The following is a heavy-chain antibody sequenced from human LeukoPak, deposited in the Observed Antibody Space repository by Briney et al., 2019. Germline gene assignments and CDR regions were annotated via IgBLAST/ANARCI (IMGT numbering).Heavy chain of an antibody. CDR2: ISYDGSNK. D-gene: IGHD3-10*01. CDR3: ARDSGSGSYGAFDI. Sequence: GGSLRLSCAASGFTFSTYDMHWVRQAPGKGLEWVAVISYDGSNKYYADSVKGRFTISRDNSKNTLYLQMNSLRAEDTAVYYCARDSGSGSYGAFDIWGQGTMVTVSS. V-gene: IGHV3-30*03. CDR1: GFTFSTYD. J-gene: IGHJ3*02.